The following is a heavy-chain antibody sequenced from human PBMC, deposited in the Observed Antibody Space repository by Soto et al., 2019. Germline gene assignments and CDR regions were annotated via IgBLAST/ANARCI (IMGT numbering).Heavy chain of an antibody. J-gene: IGHJ4*02. V-gene: IGHV3-11*01. D-gene: IGHD5-12*01. CDR2: ISSSGDTK. CDR1: GFTFSDFY. Sequence: PGGSLRLSCAASGFTFSDFYMSWIRQPPGKGLEWVSYISSSGDTKFHADSVKGRFTISRDNSENSVYLQMNSLRLDDTAVYYCARRRGHSGYDLDSWGQGTAVTAPQ. CDR3: ARRRGHSGYDLDS.